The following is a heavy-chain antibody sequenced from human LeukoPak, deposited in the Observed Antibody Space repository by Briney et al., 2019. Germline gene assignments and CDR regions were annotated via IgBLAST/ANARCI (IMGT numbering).Heavy chain of an antibody. V-gene: IGHV3-9*01. D-gene: IGHD3-3*01. Sequence: PGGSLRLSCAASGFAFDDYAMHWVRQAPGKGLEWVSGISWNSGSIGYADSVKGRFTISRDNAKNSLYLQMNSLRAEDTALYYCAKTFWSGRKSYGMDVWGQGTTVTVSS. CDR2: ISWNSGSI. CDR3: AKTFWSGRKSYGMDV. J-gene: IGHJ6*02. CDR1: GFAFDDYA.